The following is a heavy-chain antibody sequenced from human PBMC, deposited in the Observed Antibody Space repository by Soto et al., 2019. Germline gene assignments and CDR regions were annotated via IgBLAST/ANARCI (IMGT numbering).Heavy chain of an antibody. J-gene: IGHJ4*02. Sequence: QVHLLESGGGVAQPGRSLRLSCAASGFMFHNYGMHWGRQAPGKGLEWVALISFDGLNEYYADSVKGRFTISRDNSRNALFLQMNSLGAEDSAVYYCAKGYWTDEPGYFDYWGQGTLVTVSS. D-gene: IGHD1-1*01. CDR1: GFMFHNYG. V-gene: IGHV3-30*18. CDR3: AKGYWTDEPGYFDY. CDR2: ISFDGLNE.